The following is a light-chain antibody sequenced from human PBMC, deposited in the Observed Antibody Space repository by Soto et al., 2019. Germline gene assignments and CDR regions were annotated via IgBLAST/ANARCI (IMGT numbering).Light chain of an antibody. CDR3: LQYKIYPLS. CDR1: QSLSGW. CDR2: KAS. Sequence: DIQMTQSPSTLSASVGDRVTMTCRASQSLSGWLAWYQQRPGKAPKMLIHKASTLAVGVPSRFSGSDSGTEFTLTISSVQTDDFATYFCLQYKIYPLSFGGGTKVDIK. J-gene: IGKJ4*01. V-gene: IGKV1-5*03.